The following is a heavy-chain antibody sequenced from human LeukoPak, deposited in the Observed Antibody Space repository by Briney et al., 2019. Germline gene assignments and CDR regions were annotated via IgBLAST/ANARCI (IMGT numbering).Heavy chain of an antibody. Sequence: SETLSLTCAVYGGSFSGYYWSWIRQPPGKGLEWIGSIYYSGSTYYNPSLKSRVTISVDTSKNQFSLKLSSVTAADTAVYYCASNIVVVTTHDAFDIWGQGTMVTVSS. V-gene: IGHV4-34*01. J-gene: IGHJ3*02. CDR2: IYYSGST. CDR1: GGSFSGYY. CDR3: ASNIVVVTTHDAFDI. D-gene: IGHD3-22*01.